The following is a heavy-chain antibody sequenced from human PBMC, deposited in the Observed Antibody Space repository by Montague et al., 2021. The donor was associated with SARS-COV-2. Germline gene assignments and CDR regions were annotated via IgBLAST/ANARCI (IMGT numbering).Heavy chain of an antibody. V-gene: IGHV4-34*01. CDR2: INHSGST. Sequence: SETLSLTCAVYGGSFSGYYWSWIRQPPGKGLEWIGEINHSGSTNYNPSLNSRVTISVDTSKNQFSLKLSSVTAADTAVYYCAREVGRGYSGYEGEYWGQGTLVTVSS. CDR1: GGSFSGYY. D-gene: IGHD5-12*01. CDR3: AREVGRGYSGYEGEY. J-gene: IGHJ4*02.